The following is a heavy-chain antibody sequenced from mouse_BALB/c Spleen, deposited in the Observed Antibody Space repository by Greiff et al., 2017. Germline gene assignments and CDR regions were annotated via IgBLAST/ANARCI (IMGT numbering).Heavy chain of an antibody. J-gene: IGHJ3*01. CDR2: ISNGGGST. CDR1: GFTFSSYT. Sequence: EVQRVESGGGLVQPGGSLKLSCAASGFTFSSYTMSWVRQTPEKRLEWVAYISNGGGSTYYPDTVKGRFTISRDNAKNTLYLQMSSLKSEDTAMYYCARQLTGSFAYWGQGTLVTVSA. D-gene: IGHD4-1*01. CDR3: ARQLTGSFAY. V-gene: IGHV5-12-2*01.